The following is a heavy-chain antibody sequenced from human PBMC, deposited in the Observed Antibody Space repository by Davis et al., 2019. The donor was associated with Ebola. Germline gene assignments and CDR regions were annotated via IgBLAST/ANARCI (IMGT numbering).Heavy chain of an antibody. V-gene: IGHV4-61*09. Sequence: PSETLSLTCTVSNGSIYSGSFYWSWIRQPAGKGLEWIGQVYPSGSTNYNPSLKSRLTISVDASKNQFSLNLRSVTAADTALYFYATNSTSSGFDYWGQGILVTVSS. CDR3: ATNSTSSGFDY. CDR2: VYPSGST. CDR1: NGSIYSGSFY. J-gene: IGHJ4*02. D-gene: IGHD6-6*01.